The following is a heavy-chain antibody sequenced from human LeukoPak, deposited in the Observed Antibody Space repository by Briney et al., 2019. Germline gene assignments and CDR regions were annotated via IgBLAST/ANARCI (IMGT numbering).Heavy chain of an antibody. J-gene: IGHJ5*02. CDR2: ISYDGSNK. CDR1: GFTFSSYG. V-gene: IGHV3-30*18. Sequence: GSLRLSCAASGFTFSSYGMHWVRQAPGKGLEWVAVISYDGSNKYYADSVKGRFTISRDNSKNTLYLQMNSLRAEDTAVYYCAKVGSSGSINWFDPWGQGTLVTVSS. CDR3: AKVGSSGSINWFDP. D-gene: IGHD6-19*01.